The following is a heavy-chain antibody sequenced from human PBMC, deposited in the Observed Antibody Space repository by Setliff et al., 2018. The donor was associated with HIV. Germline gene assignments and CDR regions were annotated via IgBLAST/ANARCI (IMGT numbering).Heavy chain of an antibody. CDR1: GFTFSNYW. CDR3: VGPDFEVPQGGH. V-gene: IGHV3-7*03. CDR2: IKQDGSEI. Sequence: GGSLRLSCAASGFTFSNYWMDWVRQAPGKGLEWVATIKQDGSEIYYMDSVKGRFTISRDNARTSLFLEMRSLRDEDTAVYFCVGPDFEVPQGGHWGQGTLVTVSS. J-gene: IGHJ1*01. D-gene: IGHD3-16*01.